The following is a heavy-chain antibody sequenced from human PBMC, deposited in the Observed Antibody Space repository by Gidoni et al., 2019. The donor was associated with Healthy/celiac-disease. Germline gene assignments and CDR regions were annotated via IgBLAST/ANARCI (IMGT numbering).Heavy chain of an antibody. V-gene: IGHV3-53*04. J-gene: IGHJ4*02. D-gene: IGHD3-3*01. Sequence: ELPLAVSGGGLVQPGGSLRLSCEASGFTASSNYMSRVRQAPGKGREWVLGIYSGGSTYYADSVKGRLTISRHNSKNTLYLQMNSLRAEDTAVYYCARLTDFWSGYNLDYWGQGTLVTVSS. CDR3: ARLTDFWSGYNLDY. CDR1: GFTASSNY. CDR2: IYSGGST.